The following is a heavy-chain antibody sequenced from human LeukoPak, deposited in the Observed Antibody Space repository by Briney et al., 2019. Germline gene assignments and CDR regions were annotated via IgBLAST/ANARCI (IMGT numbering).Heavy chain of an antibody. CDR3: ARGYGYYFES. Sequence: SETLSLTCTVSGGSISSYYWNWIRQPPGKGLEWIGYIYSSGSTNYNPSLKSRVAISVDTSRNQFSLKLSSVTTADTAVYYCARGYGYYFESWGQGTLVTVPS. CDR2: IYSSGST. V-gene: IGHV4-59*03. D-gene: IGHD5-18*01. CDR1: GGSISSYY. J-gene: IGHJ4*02.